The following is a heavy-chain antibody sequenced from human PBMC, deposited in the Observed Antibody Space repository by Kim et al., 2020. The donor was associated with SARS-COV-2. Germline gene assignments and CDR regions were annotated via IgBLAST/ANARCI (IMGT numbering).Heavy chain of an antibody. V-gene: IGHV4-34*01. Sequence: SETLSLTCAVYGGSFSGYYWSWIRQPPGKGLEWIGEINHSGSTNYNPSLKSRVTISVDTSKNQFSLKLSSVTAADTAVYYCARDRGIVGVKDAFDIWGQGTMVTVSS. CDR3: ARDRGIVGVKDAFDI. J-gene: IGHJ3*02. CDR2: INHSGST. CDR1: GGSFSGYY. D-gene: IGHD3-22*01.